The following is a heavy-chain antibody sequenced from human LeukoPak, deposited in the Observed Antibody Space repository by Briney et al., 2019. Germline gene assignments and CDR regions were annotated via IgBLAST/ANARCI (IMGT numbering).Heavy chain of an antibody. CDR1: GYTLTELS. J-gene: IGHJ3*02. D-gene: IGHD2-21*02. CDR3: ARHGLRDDAFDI. CDR2: FDPEDGET. Sequence: GASVKVSCKVSGYTLTELSMHWVRQAPGKGLEWMGGFDPEDGETIYAQKFQGRVTITRDTSISTAYMELSSLRSEDTAVYYCARHGLRDDAFDIWGQGTMVTVSS. V-gene: IGHV1-24*01.